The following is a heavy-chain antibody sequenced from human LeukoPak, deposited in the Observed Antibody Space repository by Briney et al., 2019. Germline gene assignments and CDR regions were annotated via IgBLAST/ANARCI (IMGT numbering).Heavy chain of an antibody. Sequence: SETLSLTCTVSSGSISSSSYYWGWIRQPPGKGLEWIGSIYYSGSTYYNPSLKSRVTISLDTSKNQFSLNLNSVTAADTAVYYCARDPGPTRTYYFDYWGQGTLVTVSS. J-gene: IGHJ4*02. CDR1: SGSISSSSYY. D-gene: IGHD5-24*01. CDR2: IYYSGST. V-gene: IGHV4-39*07. CDR3: ARDPGPTRTYYFDY.